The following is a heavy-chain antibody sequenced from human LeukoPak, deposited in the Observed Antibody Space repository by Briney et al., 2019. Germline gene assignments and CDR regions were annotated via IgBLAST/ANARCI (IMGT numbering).Heavy chain of an antibody. V-gene: IGHV1-18*01. CDR2: ISAHNGNT. Sequence: ASVKVSCKASGYTFTSYGISWVRQAPGQGLEWMGWISAHNGNTNYAQKLQGRVTMTTDTSTSTAYMELRSLRSDDTAVYYCARVRYYGSGSPYYYYYMDVWGKGTTVTVSS. CDR3: ARVRYYGSGSPYYYYYMDV. CDR1: GYTFTSYG. D-gene: IGHD3-10*01. J-gene: IGHJ6*03.